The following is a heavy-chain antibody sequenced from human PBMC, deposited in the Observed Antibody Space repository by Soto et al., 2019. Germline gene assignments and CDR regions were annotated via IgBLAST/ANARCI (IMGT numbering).Heavy chain of an antibody. CDR3: ARGLYRRGYYFDY. CDR1: GGSFSGYY. CDR2: INHSGST. D-gene: IGHD2-8*01. J-gene: IGHJ4*02. V-gene: IGHV4-34*01. Sequence: PSETLSLTCAVYGGSFSGYYWSWIRQPPGKGLEWIGEINHSGSTNYNPSLKSRVTISVDTSKNQFSLKLSSVTAADTAVYYCARGLYRRGYYFDYWGQGTLVTVSS.